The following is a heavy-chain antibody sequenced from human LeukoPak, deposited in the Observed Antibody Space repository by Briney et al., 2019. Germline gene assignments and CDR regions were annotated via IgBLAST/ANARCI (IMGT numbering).Heavy chain of an antibody. CDR1: GYSLSSGYY. Sequence: SETLSLTCAVSGYSLSSGYYWGWIRQPPGKGLEWIGSIYHSGSTYYNPSLKSRVTISVDTSKNPFSLKLSSVTAADTAVYYCARRGGSYSYYYMDVWGKGTTVTVSS. D-gene: IGHD1-26*01. J-gene: IGHJ6*03. CDR3: ARRGGSYSYYYMDV. V-gene: IGHV4-38-2*01. CDR2: IYHSGST.